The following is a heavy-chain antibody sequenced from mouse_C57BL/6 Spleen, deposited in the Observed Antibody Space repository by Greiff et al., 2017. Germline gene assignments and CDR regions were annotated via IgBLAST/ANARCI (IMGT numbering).Heavy chain of an antibody. J-gene: IGHJ2*01. CDR3: ARGEGNDYAYYFDY. V-gene: IGHV1-53*01. CDR1: GYTFTSYW. Sequence: QVQLQQSGTELVKPGASVKLSCKASGYTFTSYWMHWVKQRPGQGLEWIGNINPSNGGTNYNEKFKSKATLTVDKSSRTAYMQLSSLTSEDSAVYYCARGEGNDYAYYFDYWGQGTTLTVSS. CDR2: INPSNGGT. D-gene: IGHD2-4*01.